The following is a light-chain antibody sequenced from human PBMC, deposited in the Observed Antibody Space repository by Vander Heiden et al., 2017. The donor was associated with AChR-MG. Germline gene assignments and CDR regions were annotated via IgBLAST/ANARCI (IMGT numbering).Light chain of an antibody. CDR1: SSDVGSYSL. Sequence: QSDLTQPASVSGSPGHSTTASCTGTSSDVGSYSLVSLYQQHPGKAPILMIYESSKRPAGVSNRFSGSKSGTTASLTISGHQAEDEADYYYCSYASSSTLVFGGGTKLTVL. V-gene: IGLV2-23*01. CDR3: CSYASSSTLV. J-gene: IGLJ3*02. CDR2: ESS.